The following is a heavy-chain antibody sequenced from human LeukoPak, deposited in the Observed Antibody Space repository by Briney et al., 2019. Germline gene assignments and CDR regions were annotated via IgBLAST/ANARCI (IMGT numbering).Heavy chain of an antibody. D-gene: IGHD5-12*01. V-gene: IGHV3-23*01. CDR2: ISGSGGST. J-gene: IGHJ4*02. Sequence: GGSLRLSCAASGFTFSSYAMSWVRQAPGKGLEWVSAISGSGGSTYYADSVKGRFTISRDNSKNTLYLQMNSLRAEDTAVYYCARGKLATIAYFDYWGQGTLVTVSS. CDR1: GFTFSSYA. CDR3: ARGKLATIAYFDY.